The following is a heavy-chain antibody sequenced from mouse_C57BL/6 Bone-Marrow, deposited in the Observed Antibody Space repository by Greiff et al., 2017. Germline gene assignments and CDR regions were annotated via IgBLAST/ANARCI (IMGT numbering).Heavy chain of an antibody. CDR3: AREIYYYGSRAWFAY. CDR1: GFTFSSYA. D-gene: IGHD1-1*01. Sequence: EVQGVESGGGLVKPGGSLKLSCAASGFTFSSYAMSWVRQTPEKRLEWVATISDGGSYTYYPDNVKGRFTISRDNAKNNLYLQMSHLKSEGTAMYYCAREIYYYGSRAWFAYWGQGTLVTVSA. V-gene: IGHV5-4*01. CDR2: ISDGGSYT. J-gene: IGHJ3*01.